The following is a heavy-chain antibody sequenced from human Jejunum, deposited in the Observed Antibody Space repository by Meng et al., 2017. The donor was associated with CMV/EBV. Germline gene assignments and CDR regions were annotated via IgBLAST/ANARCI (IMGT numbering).Heavy chain of an antibody. Sequence: QVQLQESGPGLVXPXXXXXLPXTVSGDSISNGDYYWGWIRQTPGKGLEWIGYIYYSGSTYFNPSLDSRLTMSVDTSKNQFSLKLSSMTAADTAVYYCARSVRPKRWFDLWGQGTLVTVSS. CDR3: ARSVRPKRWFDL. V-gene: IGHV4-30-4*08. J-gene: IGHJ5*02. CDR1: GDSISNGDYY. CDR2: IYYSGST. D-gene: IGHD3-10*01.